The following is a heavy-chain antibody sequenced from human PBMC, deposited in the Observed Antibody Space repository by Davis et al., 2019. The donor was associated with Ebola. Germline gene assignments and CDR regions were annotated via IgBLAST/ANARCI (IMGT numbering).Heavy chain of an antibody. Sequence: SVKVSCKASGRTFSSYAISWVRQAPGQGLEWMGRIIPILGIANYAQKFQGRVTITADKSTSTAYMELSSLRSEDTAVYYCARYCSGGSCYEGYYYGMDVWGQGTTVTVSS. J-gene: IGHJ6*02. V-gene: IGHV1-69*04. CDR2: IIPILGIA. D-gene: IGHD2-15*01. CDR3: ARYCSGGSCYEGYYYGMDV. CDR1: GRTFSSYA.